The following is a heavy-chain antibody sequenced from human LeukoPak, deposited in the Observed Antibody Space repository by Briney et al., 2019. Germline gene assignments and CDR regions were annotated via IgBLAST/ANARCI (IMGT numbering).Heavy chain of an antibody. CDR2: ISYDGSNK. J-gene: IGHJ4*02. CDR1: GFTFSSYA. D-gene: IGHD6-13*01. Sequence: GGSLRLSCAASGFTFSSYAMHWVRQAPGKGLEWVAVISYDGSNKYYADSVKGRFTISRDNSKNTLYLQMNSMRAEDTAVYYCARDYTAAGNPLDYWGQGTLVTVSS. V-gene: IGHV3-30*04. CDR3: ARDYTAAGNPLDY.